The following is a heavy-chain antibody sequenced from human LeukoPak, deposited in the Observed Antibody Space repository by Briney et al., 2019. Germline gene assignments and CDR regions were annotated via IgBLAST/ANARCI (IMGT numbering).Heavy chain of an antibody. CDR2: ISYDGSNK. CDR3: AKDQGDGYNLFDY. J-gene: IGHJ4*02. D-gene: IGHD5-24*01. V-gene: IGHV3-30*18. CDR1: GFTFSSYG. Sequence: GRSLRLSCAASGFTFSSYGMHWVRQAPGKGLEWVAVISYDGSNKYYADSVKGRFTISRDNSKNTLYLQMNSLRAEDTAVYYCAKDQGDGYNLFDYWSQGTLVTVSS.